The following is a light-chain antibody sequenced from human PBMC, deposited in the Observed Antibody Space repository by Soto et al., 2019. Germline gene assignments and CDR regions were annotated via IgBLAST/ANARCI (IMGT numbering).Light chain of an antibody. Sequence: DIQMTQSASALSAAVGDSVTITCRASQSLSDWVAWDQQKPGKAPKLIIDEASGLEGGGPSRFSGSGSGTEVTLTSSSLQPADVATDDCQQSKKSLWTFGPGTKVDI. J-gene: IGKJ1*01. CDR2: EAS. V-gene: IGKV1-5*01. CDR3: QQSKKSLWT. CDR1: QSLSDW.